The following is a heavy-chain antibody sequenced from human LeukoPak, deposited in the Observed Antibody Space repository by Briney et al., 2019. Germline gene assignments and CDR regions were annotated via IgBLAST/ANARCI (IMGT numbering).Heavy chain of an antibody. V-gene: IGHV1-69*13. Sequence: SVKVSCKASGGTFSSYAISWVRQAPGQGLEWMGGIIPIFGTANYAQKFQGRVTITADESTSTAYMGLSSLRSEDTAVYYCATVWGDSYGCEDYWGQGTLVTPSS. CDR2: IIPIFGTA. D-gene: IGHD5-18*01. J-gene: IGHJ4*02. CDR3: ATVWGDSYGCEDY. CDR1: GGTFSSYA.